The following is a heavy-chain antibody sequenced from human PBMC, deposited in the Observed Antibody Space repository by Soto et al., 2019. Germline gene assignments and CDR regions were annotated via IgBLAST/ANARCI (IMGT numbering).Heavy chain of an antibody. Sequence: QVQMQESGPGLVKPSETLSLTCTVSGASISSDCWSWMRQPPGKRLEWIGDFCDGVSTNCNPSLESRITIPADTSKCLFTSRQNSVTTAETAIYYCARRGKWRYYMDVWSKGTTVTVSS. D-gene: IGHD2-8*01. V-gene: IGHV4-59*01. CDR2: FCDGVST. J-gene: IGHJ6*03. CDR3: ARRGKWRYYMDV. CDR1: GASISSDC.